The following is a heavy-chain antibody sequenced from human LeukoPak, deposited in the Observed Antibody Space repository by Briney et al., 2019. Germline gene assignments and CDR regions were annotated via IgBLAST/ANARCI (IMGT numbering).Heavy chain of an antibody. J-gene: IGHJ4*02. CDR3: ARRSGEWLGD. CDR2: IWYDGSNK. D-gene: IGHD3-3*01. V-gene: IGHV3-33*01. CDR1: GFTFSSYG. Sequence: PGGSLRLSCAASGFTFSSYGMHWVRQAPGKGLEWVALIWYDGSNKYYADSVKGRFTISRDNSKNTLYLQMNSLRAEDTAVYYCARRSGEWLGDWGQGTLVTVSS.